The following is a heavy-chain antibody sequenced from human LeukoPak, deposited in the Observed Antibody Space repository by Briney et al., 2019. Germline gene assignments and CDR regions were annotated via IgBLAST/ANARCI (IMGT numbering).Heavy chain of an antibody. J-gene: IGHJ5*02. V-gene: IGHV4-39*01. Sequence: PSETLSLTCTVSGCSISSSSYYWVWLRQPPGKGLEWIGSIYYSGSTYYNPSLKSRVTISVDTSKNQFSLKLSSVTAADAAVYYCARHNVVVVAAPLGWFDPWGQGTLVTVSS. CDR3: ARHNVVVVAAPLGWFDP. D-gene: IGHD2-15*01. CDR2: IYYSGST. CDR1: GCSISSSSYY.